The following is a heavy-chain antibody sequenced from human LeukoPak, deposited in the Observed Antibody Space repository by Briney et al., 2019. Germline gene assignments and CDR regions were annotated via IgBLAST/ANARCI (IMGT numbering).Heavy chain of an antibody. D-gene: IGHD3-3*01. CDR3: AKGQAAFLEWLSTGDY. V-gene: IGHV3-23*01. CDR1: GFTFSSYA. Sequence: GGSLRLSCAASGFTFSSYAMSWVRQAPGKGLEWVSAFSGSGGSTYYADSVKGRFTISRDNSKNTLDLQRNSLRADDTAVYYCAKGQAAFLEWLSTGDYWGQGTLVTVSS. J-gene: IGHJ4*02. CDR2: FSGSGGST.